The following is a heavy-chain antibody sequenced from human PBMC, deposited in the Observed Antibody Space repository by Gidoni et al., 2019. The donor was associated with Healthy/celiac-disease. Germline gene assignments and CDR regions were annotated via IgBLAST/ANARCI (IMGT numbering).Heavy chain of an antibody. D-gene: IGHD3-22*01. CDR1: GFTFRSYA. J-gene: IGHJ2*01. CDR2: SSGRGGST. V-gene: IGHV3-23*01. Sequence: EVQLLESGGGLVQPGGSLRLSCAASGFTFRSYAMGWVPQAPGEGREWVSASSGRGGSTYYADSVKGRFTISRDNSKNTLYLQMNSLRAEDTAVYYCAKIGRYYDTAPWYFDLWGRGTLVTVSS. CDR3: AKIGRYYDTAPWYFDL.